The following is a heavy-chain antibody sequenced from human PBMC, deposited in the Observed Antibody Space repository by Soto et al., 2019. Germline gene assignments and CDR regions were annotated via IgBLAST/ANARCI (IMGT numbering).Heavy chain of an antibody. J-gene: IGHJ5*02. V-gene: IGHV1-2*04. CDR2: INPNSGGT. D-gene: IGHD1-20*01. CDR1: GYTFTGYY. CDR3: ERGLLTGTSFHNGFDP. Sequence: ASVKVSCKASGYTFTGYYMHWVRQAPGQGLEWMGWINPNSGGTNYAQKFQGWVTMTRDTSISTAYMELSRLRSDDTAVYYCERGLLTGTSFHNGFDPWGQGTLVTVSS.